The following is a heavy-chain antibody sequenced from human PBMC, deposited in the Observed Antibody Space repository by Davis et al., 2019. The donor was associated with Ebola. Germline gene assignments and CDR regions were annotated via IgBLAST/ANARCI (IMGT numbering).Heavy chain of an antibody. CDR2: IYSGGTT. V-gene: IGHV3-66*02. J-gene: IGHJ4*02. Sequence: GGSLRLSCAASGFTFRTYWMSWVRQAPGKGLEWVSVIYSGGTTYYADSVKGRFTISRDTSKNTLNLQMNSLRAEDTAVYYCAKEETLTGYYRFFFDYWGQGTLVTVSS. CDR1: GFTFRTYW. CDR3: AKEETLTGYYRFFFDY. D-gene: IGHD3-9*01.